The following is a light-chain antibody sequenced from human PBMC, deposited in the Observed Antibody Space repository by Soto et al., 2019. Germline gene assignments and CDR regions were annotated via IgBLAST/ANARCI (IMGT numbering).Light chain of an antibody. V-gene: IGKV3-15*01. CDR3: QQRNSWPPNT. Sequence: EIVMTQSPATLSVSPGERATLSCRASQSVSSNLAWYQQKPGQAPRLLIYGASTRATGIPARFSGSGSGTEFTLTISSLQSEDFAVYYCQQRNSWPPNTFGQGTRLEIK. CDR2: GAS. J-gene: IGKJ5*01. CDR1: QSVSSN.